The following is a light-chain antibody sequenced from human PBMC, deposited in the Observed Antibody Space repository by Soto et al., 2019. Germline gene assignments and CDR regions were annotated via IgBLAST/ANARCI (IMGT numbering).Light chain of an antibody. Sequence: EIVRTQSPASLAVSPGESVTLSCRASQSVASNLAWYQQKPGQAPRLLIYGTSTRATGVPARFSGSGSGTEFTLTISSLQSEDFAAYYCQQYNNWPPLTFGGGTKVDIK. CDR2: GTS. CDR1: QSVASN. J-gene: IGKJ4*01. V-gene: IGKV3-15*01. CDR3: QQYNNWPPLT.